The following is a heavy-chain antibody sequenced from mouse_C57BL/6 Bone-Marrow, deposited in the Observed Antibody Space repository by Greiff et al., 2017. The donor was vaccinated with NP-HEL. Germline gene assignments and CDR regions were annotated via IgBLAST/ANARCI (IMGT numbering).Heavy chain of an antibody. CDR2: IYPGSGST. J-gene: IGHJ4*01. D-gene: IGHD1-1*01. V-gene: IGHV1-55*01. Sequence: QVQLQQPGAELVKPGASVKMSCKASGYTFTSYWITWVKQRPGQGLEWIGDIYPGSGSTNYNEKFKSKATLTVDTSSSTAYMQLSSLTSEYSAVYYCARGSDGSSYSYAMDYWGQGTSVTVSS. CDR1: GYTFTSYW. CDR3: ARGSDGSSYSYAMDY.